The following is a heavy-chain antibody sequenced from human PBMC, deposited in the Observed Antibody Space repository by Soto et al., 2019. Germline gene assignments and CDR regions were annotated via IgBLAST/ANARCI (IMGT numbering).Heavy chain of an antibody. V-gene: IGHV1-2*02. Sequence: QLHLVQSGAVVKKPGASVTVSCSASGYPVTAYYMHWVRQAPGRGLEWMGGINPATGAAKYTQTFQGRVTMTRDTSTSTVFMELSGLTSGDTACFYCARGGGVGVAGSAAFDMWGQGTLVTVSS. D-gene: IGHD3-3*01. CDR1: GYPVTAYY. CDR2: INPATGAA. J-gene: IGHJ3*02. CDR3: ARGGGVGVAGSAAFDM.